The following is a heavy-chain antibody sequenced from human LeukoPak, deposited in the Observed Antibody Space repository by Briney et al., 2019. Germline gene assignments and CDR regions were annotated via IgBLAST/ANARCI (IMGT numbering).Heavy chain of an antibody. CDR3: TRGGVNNNLLEF. D-gene: IGHD3-10*01. CDR2: VNPYNGDT. Sequence: GASVKVSCKPSGYPFTASGLTWIRQAPGQGLEWMGWVNPYNGDTAYAQSLQGRVTMTTDTSTNTAYRELRSLRSDDTAVYYCTRGGVNNNLLEFWGQGTVVTVSS. CDR1: GYPFTASG. V-gene: IGHV1-18*01. J-gene: IGHJ4*02.